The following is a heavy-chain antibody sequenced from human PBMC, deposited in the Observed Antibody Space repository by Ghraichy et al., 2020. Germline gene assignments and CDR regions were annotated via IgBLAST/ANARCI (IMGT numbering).Heavy chain of an antibody. D-gene: IGHD6-19*01. CDR2: ISGSGGST. V-gene: IGHV3-23*01. CDR1: GFTFSSYA. J-gene: IGHJ4*02. CDR3: AKDLISGWYGDY. Sequence: GESLNISCAASGFTFSSYAMSWVRQAPGKGLEWVSAISGSGGSTYYADSVKGRFTISRDNSKNTLYLQMNSLRAEDTAVYYCAKDLISGWYGDYWGQGTLVTVSS.